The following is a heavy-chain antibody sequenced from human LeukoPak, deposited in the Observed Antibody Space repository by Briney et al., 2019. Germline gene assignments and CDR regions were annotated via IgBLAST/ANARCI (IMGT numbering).Heavy chain of an antibody. CDR2: INPNSGGT. CDR1: GYIFTGYY. Sequence: ASVKVSCKASGYIFTGYYMHWVRQAPGQGLEWVGRINPNSGGTIYAQKFQGRVTMTEDTSTDTAYMELSSLRSEDTAVYYCATAYDSSGSLPRYWGQGTLVTVSS. J-gene: IGHJ4*02. V-gene: IGHV1-2*06. D-gene: IGHD3-22*01. CDR3: ATAYDSSGSLPRY.